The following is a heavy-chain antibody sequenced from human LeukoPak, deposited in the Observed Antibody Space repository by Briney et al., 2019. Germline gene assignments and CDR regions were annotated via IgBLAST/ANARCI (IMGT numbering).Heavy chain of an antibody. Sequence: ASVKVSCKASGYTFTTYGVSWVRQAPGQGLEWMGWISAYNGHTSYAQKLQGGVTMTTDTSTSTAYMELRSLRSDDTAVYYCARNPDPLYYYDSSEDAFDIWGQGTMVTVSS. CDR1: GYTFTTYG. CDR2: ISAYNGHT. CDR3: ARNPDPLYYYDSSEDAFDI. J-gene: IGHJ3*02. D-gene: IGHD3-22*01. V-gene: IGHV1-18*01.